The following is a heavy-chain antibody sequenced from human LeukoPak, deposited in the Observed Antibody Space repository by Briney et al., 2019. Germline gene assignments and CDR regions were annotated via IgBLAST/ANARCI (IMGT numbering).Heavy chain of an antibody. CDR2: IWSDGSNE. J-gene: IGHJ4*02. V-gene: IGHV3-33*06. Sequence: QPGRSLRLSCVASGFTLSSYGMHWVRQAPGKGLEWVAVIWSDGSNEYYADSVKGRFTISRDNSKNTLYLQMNSLRAEDTAVYYCAKNGWYAFDHWGQGGLVTVSS. D-gene: IGHD6-19*01. CDR1: GFTLSSYG. CDR3: AKNGWYAFDH.